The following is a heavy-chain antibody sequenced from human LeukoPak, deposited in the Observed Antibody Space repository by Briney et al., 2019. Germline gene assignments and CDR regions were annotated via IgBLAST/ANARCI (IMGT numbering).Heavy chain of an antibody. D-gene: IGHD3-10*01. J-gene: IGHJ5*02. CDR2: IYYTGTT. Sequence: PSETLSLTCTVSGGSISHYYWSWIRQPPGKGPEWIGYIYYTGTTNYNPSLKSRVTISVDTSKNQFSLKLNSVTAADTAVYYCARGFGNVRGVTWGQGTLSPSPQ. CDR1: GGSISHYY. V-gene: IGHV4-59*01. CDR3: ARGFGNVRGVT.